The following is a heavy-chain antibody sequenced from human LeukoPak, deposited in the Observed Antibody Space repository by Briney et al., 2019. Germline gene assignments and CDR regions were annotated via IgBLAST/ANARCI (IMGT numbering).Heavy chain of an antibody. V-gene: IGHV1-3*01. Sequence: ASVKVSCKASGYTFTSYAMHWVRQAPGQRLEWMGRINGGNGDTKYSEKFQGRVTFTRDTSASTAYMELSSLRSEDTAVYYCASVDYGDYWGQGTLVTVSS. D-gene: IGHD3-16*01. J-gene: IGHJ4*02. CDR1: GYTFTSYA. CDR3: ASVDYGDY. CDR2: INGGNGDT.